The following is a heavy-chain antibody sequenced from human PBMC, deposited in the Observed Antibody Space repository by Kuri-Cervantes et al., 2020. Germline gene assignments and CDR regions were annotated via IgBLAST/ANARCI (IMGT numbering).Heavy chain of an antibody. D-gene: IGHD6-13*01. CDR2: ITYGGGDFT. J-gene: IGHJ4*02. V-gene: IGHV3-23*01. Sequence: GGSLRLSCAASGFTFNDYAMSWVRQAPGKGLEWVSTITYGGGDFTHYADSVRGRFTISRDNSKNTLYLQMNSLRGDDTALYYCVKGWSAAGEFDSWGQGTLVTVSS. CDR3: VKGWSAAGEFDS. CDR1: GFTFNDYA.